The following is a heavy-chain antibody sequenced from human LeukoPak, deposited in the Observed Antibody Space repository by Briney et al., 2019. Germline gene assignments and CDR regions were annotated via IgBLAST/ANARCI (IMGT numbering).Heavy chain of an antibody. D-gene: IGHD3-3*01. J-gene: IGHJ6*02. CDR2: ISSSGSTI. Sequence: GGSLRLSCAASGFTFSDYYMSWIRQAPGEGVEWVSYISSSGSTIYYADSVKGRFTISRDNAKNSLYLQMNSLRAKDTAVDYCARSREIHYDFPTYGMDVWGQGTTVTVSS. CDR3: ARSREIHYDFPTYGMDV. V-gene: IGHV3-11*01. CDR1: GFTFSDYY.